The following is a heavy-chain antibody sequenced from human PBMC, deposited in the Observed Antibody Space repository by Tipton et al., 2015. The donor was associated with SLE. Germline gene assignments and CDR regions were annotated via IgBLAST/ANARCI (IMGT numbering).Heavy chain of an antibody. Sequence: LRLSCTVSGGSISSYYWSWIRQPPGKGLEWIGYIYYSGSTNYNPSLKSRVTISVDTSKNQFSLKLSSVTAADTAVYYCARSPYYYDSSGYRTDAFDIWGQGTMVTVSS. D-gene: IGHD3-22*01. CDR3: ARSPYYYDSSGYRTDAFDI. V-gene: IGHV4-59*01. CDR1: GGSISSYY. J-gene: IGHJ3*02. CDR2: IYYSGST.